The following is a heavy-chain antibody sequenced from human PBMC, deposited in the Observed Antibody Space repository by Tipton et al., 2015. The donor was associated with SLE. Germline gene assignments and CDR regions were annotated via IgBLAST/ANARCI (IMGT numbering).Heavy chain of an antibody. J-gene: IGHJ4*02. CDR3: ARDNKRDKGWLFFDF. Sequence: GSLRLSCAASGFIFSNYEMNWVRQAPGKGLEWLSYISSSGSTIYYADSVKGRFTISRDNAKKSLYLQMNSLRAEDTAVYYCARDNKRDKGWLFFDFWGQGTLVAVSS. D-gene: IGHD5-24*01. CDR2: ISSSGSTI. CDR1: GFIFSNYE. V-gene: IGHV3-48*03.